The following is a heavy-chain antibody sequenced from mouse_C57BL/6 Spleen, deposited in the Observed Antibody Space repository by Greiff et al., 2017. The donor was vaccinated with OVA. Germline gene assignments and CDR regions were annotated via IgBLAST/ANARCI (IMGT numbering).Heavy chain of an antibody. Sequence: VQLQQSGAELVRPGASVTLSCKASGYTFTDYEMHWVKQTPVHGLEWIGAIDPETGGPAYNQKFKGKAILTADKSSSTAYMELRSLTSEDSAVYYCTRIPVGSPFAYWGQGTLVTVSA. CDR2: IDPETGGP. V-gene: IGHV1-15*01. CDR1: GYTFTDYE. J-gene: IGHJ3*01. CDR3: TRIPVGSPFAY.